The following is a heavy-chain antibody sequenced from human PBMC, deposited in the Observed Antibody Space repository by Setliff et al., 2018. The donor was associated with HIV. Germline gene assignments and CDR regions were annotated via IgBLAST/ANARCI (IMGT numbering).Heavy chain of an antibody. CDR1: GLTFSSHW. D-gene: IGHD3-16*01. Sequence: GGSLRLSCAASGLTFSSHWMHWVRQAPGKGLVWASYIDNDASHTIHADSVKGRFTISRDNAKNTVHLQMNSLRVEDTALYYCARDLRPLAAITFGGVDYWGQGTLVTVSS. J-gene: IGHJ4*02. CDR2: IDNDASHT. V-gene: IGHV3-74*01. CDR3: ARDLRPLAAITFGGVDY.